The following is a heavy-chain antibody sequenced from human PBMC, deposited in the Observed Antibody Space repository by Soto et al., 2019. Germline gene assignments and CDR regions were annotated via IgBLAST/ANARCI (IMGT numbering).Heavy chain of an antibody. CDR1: GFTFSSYS. J-gene: IGHJ4*02. V-gene: IGHV3-48*02. D-gene: IGHD3-22*01. CDR3: ARVYYYDSSGPRPFDY. CDR2: ISSSSTI. Sequence: PGGSLRLSCAASGFTFSSYSMNWVRQAPGKGLEWVSYISSSSTIYYADSVKGRFTISRDNAKNSLYLQMNSLRDEDTAVYYCARVYYYDSSGPRPFDYWGQGTLVTVSS.